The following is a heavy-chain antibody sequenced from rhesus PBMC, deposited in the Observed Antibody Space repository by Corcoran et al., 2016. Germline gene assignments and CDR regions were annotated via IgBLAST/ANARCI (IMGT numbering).Heavy chain of an antibody. CDR3: GKRGEIAAIDS. CDR1: GDSISSDYY. D-gene: IGHD5-24*01. Sequence: QVQLQESGPGLVKPSETLSLTCVVSGDSISSDYYWVWIRLSPGKGLEYIGYVSGSLGNTYYNPSVNSRVTISKDTSKNQFSLKLTSVTAADTAVYYCGKRGEIAAIDSWGQGVFVTVSS. CDR2: VSGSLGNT. V-gene: IGHV4-99*01. J-gene: IGHJ4*01.